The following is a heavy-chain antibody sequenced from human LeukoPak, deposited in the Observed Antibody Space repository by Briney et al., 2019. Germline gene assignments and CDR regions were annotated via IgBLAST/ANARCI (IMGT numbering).Heavy chain of an antibody. Sequence: PGGSLRLSCAASGFTFRDYAMSWVRQAPGKGLEWLSAITGEGGGTWYADSVKGRFTISRDNSRNTLYLQMSSLRGEGTAFFFCVKGSSGSRPYYFHYWGQGSLVTVSS. CDR1: GFTFRDYA. D-gene: IGHD3-10*01. CDR2: ITGEGGGT. J-gene: IGHJ4*02. CDR3: VKGSSGSRPYYFHY. V-gene: IGHV3-23*01.